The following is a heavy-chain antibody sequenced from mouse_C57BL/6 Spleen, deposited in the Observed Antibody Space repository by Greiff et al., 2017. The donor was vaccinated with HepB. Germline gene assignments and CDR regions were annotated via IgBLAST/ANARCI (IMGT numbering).Heavy chain of an antibody. V-gene: IGHV1-52*01. Sequence: QVQLQQPGAELVRPGSSVKLSCKASGYTFTSYWMHWVKQRPIQGLEWIGNIDPSDSETHYNQKFKDKATLTVDKSSSTAYMQLSSLTSEDSAVYYCARYGTTVVATRYFDVWGTGTTVTVSS. J-gene: IGHJ1*03. D-gene: IGHD1-1*01. CDR1: GYTFTSYW. CDR3: ARYGTTVVATRYFDV. CDR2: IDPSDSET.